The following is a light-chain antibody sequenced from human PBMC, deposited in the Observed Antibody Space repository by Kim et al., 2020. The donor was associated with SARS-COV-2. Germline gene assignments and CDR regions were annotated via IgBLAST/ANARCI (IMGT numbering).Light chain of an antibody. V-gene: IGKV3-11*01. CDR3: QQYNNWPHT. J-gene: IGKJ4*01. CDR2: GAS. Sequence: LSLGERATLSCRASQSVSSYLAWYQQKPGQAPRLLIYGASTRATGIPARFSGSGSGTDFTLTISSLESEDFAVYYCQQYNNWPHTFGGGTKVDIK. CDR1: QSVSSY.